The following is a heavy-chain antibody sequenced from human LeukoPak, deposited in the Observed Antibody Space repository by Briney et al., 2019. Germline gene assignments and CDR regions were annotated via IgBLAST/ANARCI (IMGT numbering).Heavy chain of an antibody. CDR3: ARDYESGYYDSSGYYDDY. D-gene: IGHD3-22*01. V-gene: IGHV1-18*01. J-gene: IGHJ4*02. CDR1: GYTFTSYG. Sequence: ASVKVSCKASGYTFTSYGISWVRQAPGQGLEWMGWISAYNGNTNYAQKLQGRVTMTTDTSTSTAYMELRSLRSDDTAVYYCARDYESGYYDSSGYYDDYWGQGTLVTVFS. CDR2: ISAYNGNT.